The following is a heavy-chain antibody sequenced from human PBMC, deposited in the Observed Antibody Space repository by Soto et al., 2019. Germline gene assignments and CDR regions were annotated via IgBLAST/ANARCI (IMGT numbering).Heavy chain of an antibody. CDR1: GFTFSSYA. V-gene: IGHV3-23*01. D-gene: IGHD6-6*01. CDR3: AKSYSSSSGYYYGMDV. CDR2: ISGSGGST. J-gene: IGHJ6*02. Sequence: EVQLLESGGGLVQPGGSLRLSCAASGFTFSSYAMSWVRQAPGKGLEWVSAISGSGGSTYYADSVKGRFTISRDNSKNTLYLQMTSLRAEDTAVYYCAKSYSSSSGYYYGMDVWGHGTTVTVSS.